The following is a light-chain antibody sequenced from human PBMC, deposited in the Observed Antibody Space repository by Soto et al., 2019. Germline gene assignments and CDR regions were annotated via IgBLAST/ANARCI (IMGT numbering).Light chain of an antibody. CDR1: SSDVGNYNL. J-gene: IGLJ1*01. CDR2: EVT. CDR3: SSYAGSVTHYV. V-gene: IGLV2-23*02. Sequence: QSVLTQPASVSGSPGQSITISCTGTSSDVGNYNLVSWYQQHPDKAPKLMIYEVTKRPSGVSNRFSGSKSGNTASLTISGLQAEDVADYYCSSYAGSVTHYVFGAGTKVTVL.